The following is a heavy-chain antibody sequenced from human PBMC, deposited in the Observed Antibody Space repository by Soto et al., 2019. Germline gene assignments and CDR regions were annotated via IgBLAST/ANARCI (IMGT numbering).Heavy chain of an antibody. CDR2: ITGYNGDT. Sequence: EASVKVSCKASGYTFTTYGISWVRQAPGQGPEWMGWITGYNGDTKYEPKFQGRVTMTADTSTSTAYLELRTLRYDDTAVYYCARGRITGTTRGFFDYWGQGTLVTVSS. CDR3: ARGRITGTTRGFFDY. D-gene: IGHD1-20*01. V-gene: IGHV1-18*04. CDR1: GYTFTTYG. J-gene: IGHJ4*02.